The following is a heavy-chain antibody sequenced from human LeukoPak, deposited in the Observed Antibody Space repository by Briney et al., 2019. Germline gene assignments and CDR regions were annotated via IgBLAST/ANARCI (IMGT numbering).Heavy chain of an antibody. J-gene: IGHJ4*02. Sequence: GGSLRLSCAASGFTFSSYGMHWVRQAPGKGLEWVAVIWYDGSNKYYADSVKGRFTISRDNSKNTLYLQMNSLRAEDTAVYYCAKDFFYYYDSSGYHPFDYWGQGTLVTVSS. D-gene: IGHD3-22*01. V-gene: IGHV3-33*06. CDR2: IWYDGSNK. CDR3: AKDFFYYYDSSGYHPFDY. CDR1: GFTFSSYG.